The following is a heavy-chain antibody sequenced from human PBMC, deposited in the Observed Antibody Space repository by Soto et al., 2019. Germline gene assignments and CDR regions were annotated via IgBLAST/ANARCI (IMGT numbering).Heavy chain of an antibody. CDR3: ARGAVLYYHDSGGYYSSFDI. Sequence: VPSVKVSCKASGYTFTDYDIHWLRRAPGQGLEWLGWINPNSGDTNYAQKFQVWVTMTRDTSISAAYMELSSLRSDDTALYYCARGAVLYYHDSGGYYSSFDICGQGTLVTVSS. V-gene: IGHV1-2*04. D-gene: IGHD3-22*01. CDR2: INPNSGDT. J-gene: IGHJ3*02. CDR1: GYTFTDYD.